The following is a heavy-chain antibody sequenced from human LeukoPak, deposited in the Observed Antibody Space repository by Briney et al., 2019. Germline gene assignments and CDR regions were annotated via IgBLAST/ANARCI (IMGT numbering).Heavy chain of an antibody. CDR1: GYTFTGYY. CDR3: ARVERDNYDFWSGYNDYYMDV. V-gene: IGHV1-2*04. D-gene: IGHD3-3*01. J-gene: IGHJ6*03. Sequence: ASVKVSCKASGYTFTGYYMHWVRQAPGQGLEWMGWINPNSGGTNYAQKFQGWVTMTRDTSISTAYMELRSLRSDDTAVYYCARVERDNYDFWSGYNDYYMDVWGKGTTVTVSS. CDR2: INPNSGGT.